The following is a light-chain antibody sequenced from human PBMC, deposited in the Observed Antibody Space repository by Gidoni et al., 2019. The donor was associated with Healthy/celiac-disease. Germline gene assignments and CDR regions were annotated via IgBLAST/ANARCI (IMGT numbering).Light chain of an antibody. V-gene: IGKV1-39*01. Sequence: DIQMTQCPSSLSASVGDRVTITCRASQRISSYLNWYQQKPGKAPKLLIYAASSLQSGVPSRFSGSGSGTDFTLTISSLQPEDFATYYCRQSYSTPLTFGGGTKVEIK. CDR2: AAS. CDR3: RQSYSTPLT. J-gene: IGKJ4*01. CDR1: QRISSY.